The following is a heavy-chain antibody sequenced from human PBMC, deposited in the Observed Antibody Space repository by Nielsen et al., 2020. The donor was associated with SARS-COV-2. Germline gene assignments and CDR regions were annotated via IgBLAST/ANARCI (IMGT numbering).Heavy chain of an antibody. D-gene: IGHD3-9*01. CDR1: GFTFSDYY. Sequence: GESLKISCAASGFTFSDYYMTWVRQAPGKGLEWVANIKQDGGERYYVDSVKGRFTISRDNAKDTLYLQMNSLRDEDTAVYYCTRDFDWDGGYWGQGTLVTVSS. V-gene: IGHV3-7*01. J-gene: IGHJ4*02. CDR3: TRDFDWDGGY. CDR2: IKQDGGER.